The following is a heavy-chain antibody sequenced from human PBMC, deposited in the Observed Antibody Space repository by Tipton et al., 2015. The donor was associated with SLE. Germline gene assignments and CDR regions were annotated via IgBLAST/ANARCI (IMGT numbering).Heavy chain of an antibody. Sequence: TLSLTCTVSGYFISSGYYWGWIRQPPGKGLEWIGEINHSGSTNYNPSLKSRVTISVGTSKNQFSLKLSSVTAADTAVYYCARGPTGDWADYWGQGTLVTVSS. CDR3: ARGPTGDWADY. CDR2: INHSGST. J-gene: IGHJ4*02. CDR1: GYFISSGYY. V-gene: IGHV4-38-2*02. D-gene: IGHD7-27*01.